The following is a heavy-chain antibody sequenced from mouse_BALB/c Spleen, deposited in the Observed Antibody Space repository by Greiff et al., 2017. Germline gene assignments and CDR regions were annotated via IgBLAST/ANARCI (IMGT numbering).Heavy chain of an antibody. CDR2: IDTSDSYT. CDR1: GYTFTDYW. CDR3: ARRYYYGSTYAMDY. D-gene: IGHD1-1*01. J-gene: IGHJ4*01. V-gene: IGHV1-69*01. Sequence: QVQLQQPGAELVMPGASVKMSCKASGYTFTDYWMHWVKQRPGQGLEWIGAIDTSDSYTSYNQKFKGKATLTVDESSSTAYMQLSSLTSEDSAVYYCARRYYYGSTYAMDYWGQGTSVTVSS.